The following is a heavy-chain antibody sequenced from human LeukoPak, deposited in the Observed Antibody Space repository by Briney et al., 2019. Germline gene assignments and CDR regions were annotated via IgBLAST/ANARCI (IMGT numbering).Heavy chain of an antibody. D-gene: IGHD3-22*01. Sequence: GGSLRLSCAASGFTFSSYSMNWVRQAPGKGLEWVSSISSSSSYIYYADSVKGRFTIARDNAKNSLYLQMNSLRAEDTAVYYCARDYDSSGYPAWGQGTLVTVAS. CDR2: ISSSSSYI. CDR1: GFTFSSYS. V-gene: IGHV3-21*01. J-gene: IGHJ5*02. CDR3: ARDYDSSGYPA.